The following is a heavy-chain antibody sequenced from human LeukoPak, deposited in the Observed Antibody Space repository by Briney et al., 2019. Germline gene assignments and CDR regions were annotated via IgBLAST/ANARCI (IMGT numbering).Heavy chain of an antibody. CDR2: FDLEDGET. J-gene: IGHJ6*02. V-gene: IGHV1-24*01. CDR1: GYTLIELS. CDR3: ATVGPHCSGGSCYYYGMDV. Sequence: ASVKVSCKVSGYTLIELSMHWVRQAPGKGLEWMGGFDLEDGETIYAQKFQGRVTMTEDTSTDTAYMELSSLRSEDTAVYYCATVGPHCSGGSCYYYGMDVWGQGTTVTVSS. D-gene: IGHD2-15*01.